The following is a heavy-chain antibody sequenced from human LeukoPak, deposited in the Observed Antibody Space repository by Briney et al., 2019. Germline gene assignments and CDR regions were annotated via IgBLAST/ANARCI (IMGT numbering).Heavy chain of an antibody. Sequence: GGSLRLSCAASGFTFSSYSMNWVRQAPGKGLEWVSSISSSSSYIYYADSVKGRFTISRDNAKNSPYLQMNSLRAEDTAVYYCARDTTMVRGDLYFDYWGQGTLVTVSP. CDR3: ARDTTMVRGDLYFDY. J-gene: IGHJ4*02. CDR1: GFTFSSYS. D-gene: IGHD3-10*01. V-gene: IGHV3-21*01. CDR2: ISSSSSYI.